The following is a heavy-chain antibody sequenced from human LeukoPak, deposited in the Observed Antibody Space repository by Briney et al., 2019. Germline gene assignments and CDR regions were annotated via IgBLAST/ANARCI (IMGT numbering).Heavy chain of an antibody. D-gene: IGHD6-13*01. Sequence: PGGSLRLSCAASGFTFSSYWMSWVRQAPGKGLEWVANIKQDGSEKYYVDSVKGRFTISRDNAKNSLYLQMNSLRAEDTAVYYCARARLAKAAGKEYNWFDPWGQGTLVTVSS. CDR3: ARARLAKAAGKEYNWFDP. V-gene: IGHV3-7*01. J-gene: IGHJ5*02. CDR1: GFTFSSYW. CDR2: IKQDGSEK.